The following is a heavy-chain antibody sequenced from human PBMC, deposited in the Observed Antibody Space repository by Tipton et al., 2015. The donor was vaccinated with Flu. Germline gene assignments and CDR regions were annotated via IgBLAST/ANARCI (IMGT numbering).Heavy chain of an antibody. V-gene: IGHV4-34*01. CDR1: GGSFSGHY. Sequence: LRLSCAVYGGSFSGHYWSWIRQPPGKGLEWIGEVTHSGSPNYNPSLKSRVTISVDTSKNQFSLKVTSLTAADTAVYYCARGSGSANAYLDFWGQGTLVTVSS. J-gene: IGHJ4*02. D-gene: IGHD6-19*01. CDR3: ARGSGSANAYLDF. CDR2: VTHSGSP.